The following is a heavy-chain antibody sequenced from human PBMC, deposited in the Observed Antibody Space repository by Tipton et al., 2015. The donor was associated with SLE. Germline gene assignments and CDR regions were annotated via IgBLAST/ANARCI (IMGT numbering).Heavy chain of an antibody. CDR2: ISYDGSNK. CDR3: ARDLPRGGNYFDY. J-gene: IGHJ4*02. V-gene: IGHV3-30-3*01. CDR1: GFTFSSYA. D-gene: IGHD3-16*01. Sequence: SLRLSCAASGFTFSSYAMHWVRQAPGKGLEWVAVISYDGSNKYYADSVKGRFTISRDNSKNTLYLQMNSLRAEDTAVYYCARDLPRGGNYFDYWGQGTLVTVSS.